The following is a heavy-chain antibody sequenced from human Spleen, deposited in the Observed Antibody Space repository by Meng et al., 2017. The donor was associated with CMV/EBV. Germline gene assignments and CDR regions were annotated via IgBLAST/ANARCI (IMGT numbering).Heavy chain of an antibody. Sequence: QGLWVQSGAEVKKPGSSVKVSCKASGYTFSSYGMHWVRQAPGKGLEWVAFIRYDGSNKYYADSVKGRFTISRDNSKNTLYLQMNSLRAEDTAVYYCAKNYYGSGSYYQDYWGQGTLVTVSS. CDR2: IRYDGSNK. V-gene: IGHV3-30*02. CDR1: GYTFSSYG. CDR3: AKNYYGSGSYYQDY. J-gene: IGHJ4*02. D-gene: IGHD3-10*01.